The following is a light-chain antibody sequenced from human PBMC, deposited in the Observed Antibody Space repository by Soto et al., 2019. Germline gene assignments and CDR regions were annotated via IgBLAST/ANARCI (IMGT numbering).Light chain of an antibody. CDR2: GAS. Sequence: EIVMTQSPATLFVSPGERATLSCRASQSISSNLAWYQQKPGQAPRLLIYGASSRATDIPDRFSGSGSGTDFTLTISRLEPEDFAVYYCQQYGSSPITFGQGTRLEIK. CDR3: QQYGSSPIT. J-gene: IGKJ5*01. CDR1: QSISSN. V-gene: IGKV3-20*01.